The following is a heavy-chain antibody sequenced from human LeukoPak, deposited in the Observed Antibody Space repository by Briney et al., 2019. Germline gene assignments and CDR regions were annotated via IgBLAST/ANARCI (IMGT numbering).Heavy chain of an antibody. V-gene: IGHV3-21*01. CDR1: GFTFSTYS. J-gene: IGHJ6*03. CDR3: ARIQLNSYYYYMGV. CDR2: ISSSSSYI. Sequence: PGGPLRLSCAAPGFTFSTYSMNWVRQAPGEGLEWVSSISSSSSYIYYADSLKGRFTISRDNAKNSLYLQMNSLRAEDTAVYYCARIQLNSYYYYMGVWGKGTTVTVSS. D-gene: IGHD2-2*01.